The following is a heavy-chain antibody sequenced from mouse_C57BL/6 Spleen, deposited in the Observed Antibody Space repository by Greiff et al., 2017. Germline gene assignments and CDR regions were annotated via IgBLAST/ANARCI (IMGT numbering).Heavy chain of an antibody. CDR3: ARGGSYYGSSYDYAMDY. Sequence: QVQLQQSGAELVKPGASVKISCKASGYAFSSYWMNWVKQRPGKGLEWIGQIYPGDGDTNYNGKFKGKATLTADKSSSTAYMQLSSLTSEDSAVYFCARGGSYYGSSYDYAMDYWGQGTSVTVSS. D-gene: IGHD1-1*01. V-gene: IGHV1-80*01. J-gene: IGHJ4*01. CDR1: GYAFSSYW. CDR2: IYPGDGDT.